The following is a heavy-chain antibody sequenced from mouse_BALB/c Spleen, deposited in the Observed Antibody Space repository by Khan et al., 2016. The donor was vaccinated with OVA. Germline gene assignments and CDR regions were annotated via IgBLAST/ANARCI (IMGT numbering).Heavy chain of an antibody. Sequence: QVQLKRSGPELVKPGASVKMSCKASGYTFTYYVITWVKQRTGQGLEWIGEIYPGSDNAYYNERFKGKATLTADKSSNTTHMQLSSLTSEDSAVYFCARGDGYYVYFDYWGQGTTLTVSS. CDR1: GYTFTYYV. V-gene: IGHV1-77*01. D-gene: IGHD2-3*01. CDR2: IYPGSDNA. CDR3: ARGDGYYVYFDY. J-gene: IGHJ2*01.